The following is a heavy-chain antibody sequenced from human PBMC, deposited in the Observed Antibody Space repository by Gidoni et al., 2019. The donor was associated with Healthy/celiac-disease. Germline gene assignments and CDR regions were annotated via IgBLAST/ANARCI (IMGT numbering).Heavy chain of an antibody. CDR2: IYWNDDK. CDR1: GISLSTSGFG. CDR3: AHRRFIAAYFDY. J-gene: IGHJ4*02. D-gene: IGHD6-6*01. V-gene: IGHV2-5*01. Sequence: QITLKESGPTLVKPTQNLTLTCTFSGISLSTSGFGVGWIRQPPGKALEWLALIYWNDDKRYSPSLKSRLTITKDTSKNQVVLTMTNMDPVDTATYYCAHRRFIAAYFDYWGQGTLVTVSS.